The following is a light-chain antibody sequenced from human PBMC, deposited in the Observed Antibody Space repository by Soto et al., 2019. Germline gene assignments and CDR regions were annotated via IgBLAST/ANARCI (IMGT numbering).Light chain of an antibody. J-gene: IGKJ1*01. Sequence: EIVLTQSPGTLSLSPGERATLSCRASQSVSSSYLAWYQQKPGQAPRRLIYGASSRATGIPDRFSGSGSGTDFTLTISRLEPEDFAVYYCHQYDSSPVTFGQGTKVEI. V-gene: IGKV3-20*01. CDR3: HQYDSSPVT. CDR1: QSVSSSY. CDR2: GAS.